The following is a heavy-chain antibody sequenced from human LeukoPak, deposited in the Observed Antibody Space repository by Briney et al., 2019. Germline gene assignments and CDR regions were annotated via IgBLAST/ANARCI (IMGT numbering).Heavy chain of an antibody. CDR2: MNPNSGNT. J-gene: IGHJ4*02. CDR1: GYTFTSYD. Sequence: ASVKVSCKASGYTFTSYDINWVRQAIGQGLEWMGWMNPNSGNTGYAQKFQGRVTMTRNTSISTAYMELSRLRSDEPAVYYCPGGVGYYGWGISYRNSNYLDYGAKGPRVTFS. D-gene: IGHD3-10*01. CDR3: PGGVGYYGWGISYRNSNYLDY. V-gene: IGHV1-8*01.